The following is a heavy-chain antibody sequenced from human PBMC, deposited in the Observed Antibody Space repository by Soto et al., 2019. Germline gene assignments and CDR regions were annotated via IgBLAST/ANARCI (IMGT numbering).Heavy chain of an antibody. D-gene: IGHD2-15*01. V-gene: IGHV3-21*01. Sequence: EVQLVESGGGLVKPGGSLRLSCAASGFTFNKYTLNWIRQAPGQGLEWVSSMSSSNTYTYYADSVKGRFTISRDNAKNSLSLQMNSLRAEDTAVYYWARWAGGVVATDFFDCWGQGTLVTVSS. CDR2: MSSSNTYT. J-gene: IGHJ4*02. CDR3: ARWAGGVVATDFFDC. CDR1: GFTFNKYT.